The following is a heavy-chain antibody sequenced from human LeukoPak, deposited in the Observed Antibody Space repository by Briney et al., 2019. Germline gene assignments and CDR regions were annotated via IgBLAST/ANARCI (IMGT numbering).Heavy chain of an antibody. CDR3: ATARGVTDYYYGMDV. Sequence: PGGSLRLSCAASGFTFSSYAMSWVRQAPGKGLEWVSAISGSGGSTYYADSVKGRFTISRDNSKNTLYLQMSSLRAEDTAVYYCATARGVTDYYYGMDVWGQGTTVTVSS. V-gene: IGHV3-23*01. J-gene: IGHJ6*02. CDR1: GFTFSSYA. CDR2: ISGSGGST. D-gene: IGHD3-10*01.